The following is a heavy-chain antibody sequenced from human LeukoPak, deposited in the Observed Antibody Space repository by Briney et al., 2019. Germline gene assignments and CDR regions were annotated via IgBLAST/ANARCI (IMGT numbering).Heavy chain of an antibody. Sequence: GGSLRLSCAASGFTFSSYAMHWVRQAPGKGLEYVSAISSTGRGTYYANSVKGRFTISRDNSKNTLYLQLGSLTDEDMAVYYCARDLWVRKYSYGPFDSWGQGTLVTVSS. CDR2: ISSTGRGT. CDR1: GFTFSSYA. D-gene: IGHD5-18*01. V-gene: IGHV3-64*01. J-gene: IGHJ4*02. CDR3: ARDLWVRKYSYGPFDS.